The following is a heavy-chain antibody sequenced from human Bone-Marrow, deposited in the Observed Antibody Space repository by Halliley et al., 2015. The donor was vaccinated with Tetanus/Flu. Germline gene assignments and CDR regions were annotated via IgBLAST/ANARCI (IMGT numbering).Heavy chain of an antibody. CDR3: ARGDDSSGDI. CDR2: INQDGSEK. CDR1: EFTLSTYW. D-gene: IGHD3-22*01. V-gene: IGHV3-7*03. J-gene: IGHJ3*02. Sequence: SLRLSCAASEFTLSTYWMTWVRQAPGKGLEYVANINQDGSEKYYGDSVKGRFTISRDNAKNSLYLQMNSLRADDTAVYYCARGDDSSGDIWGQGKVVP.